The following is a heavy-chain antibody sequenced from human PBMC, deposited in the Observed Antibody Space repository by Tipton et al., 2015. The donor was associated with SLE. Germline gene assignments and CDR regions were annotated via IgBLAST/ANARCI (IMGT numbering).Heavy chain of an antibody. CDR3: ARAKLGFFFDY. CDR1: GGSISSSSYY. Sequence: TLSLTCTVSGGSISSSSYYWGWIRQPPGKGLEWIGSIYTSGSTKYNPSLKSRVTISVDTSKNQFSLKLSPVTAADTAVYYCARAKLGFFFDYWGQGTLVTVSS. J-gene: IGHJ4*02. V-gene: IGHV4-39*07. D-gene: IGHD7-27*01. CDR2: IYTSGST.